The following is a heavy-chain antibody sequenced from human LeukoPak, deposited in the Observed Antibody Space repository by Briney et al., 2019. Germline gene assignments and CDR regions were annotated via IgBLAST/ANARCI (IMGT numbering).Heavy chain of an antibody. D-gene: IGHD3-22*01. V-gene: IGHV4-34*01. CDR2: INHSGST. CDR1: GGSFSGYY. Sequence: PSETLSLTCAVYGGSFSGYYWSWIRQAPGKGLEWIGEINHSGSTNYNPSLECRVTISVDTSKNQFSLKLSSVTAADTAVYYCARAGYYYDSSGYYYKVSKAGDAFDIWGQGTMVTVSS. CDR3: ARAGYYYDSSGYYYKVSKAGDAFDI. J-gene: IGHJ3*02.